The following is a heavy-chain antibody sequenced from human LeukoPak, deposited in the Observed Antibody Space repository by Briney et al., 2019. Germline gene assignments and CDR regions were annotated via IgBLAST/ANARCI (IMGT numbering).Heavy chain of an antibody. CDR2: INPNSGGT. J-gene: IGHJ4*02. Sequence: GAPVKVSCKASGYTFTGYYMHWVRQAPGQGLEWMGWINPNSGGTNYAQKFQGRVTMTRDTSISTAYMELSRLRSDDTAVYYCARGAFPTLLYFDYWGQGTLVTVSS. V-gene: IGHV1-2*02. D-gene: IGHD2/OR15-2a*01. CDR3: ARGAFPTLLYFDY. CDR1: GYTFTGYY.